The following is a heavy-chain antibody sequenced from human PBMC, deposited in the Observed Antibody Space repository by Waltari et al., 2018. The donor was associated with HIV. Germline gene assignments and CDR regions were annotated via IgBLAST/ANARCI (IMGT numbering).Heavy chain of an antibody. CDR1: GFTFSSYW. CDR2: INSDGSST. D-gene: IGHD3-16*01. CDR3: ASLYNYVWGSPPPFDY. J-gene: IGHJ4*02. Sequence: EVQLVESGGGLVQPGGSLTLPCAASGFTFSSYWMHLVRQAPGKGLVWVSRINSDGSSTNYADSVKGRFTISRDNAKNTVYLQMNSLRAEDTALYYCASLYNYVWGSPPPFDYWGQGTLVTVSS. V-gene: IGHV3-74*01.